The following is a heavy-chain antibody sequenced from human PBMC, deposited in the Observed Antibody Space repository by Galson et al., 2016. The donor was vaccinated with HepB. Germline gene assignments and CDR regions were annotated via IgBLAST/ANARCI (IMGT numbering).Heavy chain of an antibody. Sequence: SLRLSCAASGFTFSSYTMSWVRQAPGKGLEWVSAISGNVDGIYYADSVRGRFTISRDNSKNTLFLHINSLRAEDTAVFYCAKDVHYDFWSALHNYFEYWGQGTLVTVSS. J-gene: IGHJ4*02. CDR3: AKDVHYDFWSALHNYFEY. CDR2: ISGNVDGI. D-gene: IGHD3-3*01. CDR1: GFTFSSYT. V-gene: IGHV3-23*01.